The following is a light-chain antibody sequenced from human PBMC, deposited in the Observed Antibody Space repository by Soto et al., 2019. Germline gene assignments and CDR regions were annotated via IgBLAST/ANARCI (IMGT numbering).Light chain of an antibody. Sequence: QSVLTQPASVSGSPGQSITLSCTGTSSDVGGYNCVSWYQQHPGKAPKLMIYEVSNRPSGVSNRFSGSKSGNTASLTISGLQAEDEADYYCSSYTSSSTLVFGTGTKVTVL. CDR2: EVS. CDR1: SSDVGGYNC. CDR3: SSYTSSSTLV. V-gene: IGLV2-14*01. J-gene: IGLJ1*01.